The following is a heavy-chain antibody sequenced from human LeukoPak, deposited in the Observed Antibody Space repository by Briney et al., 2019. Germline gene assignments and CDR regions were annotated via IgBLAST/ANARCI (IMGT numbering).Heavy chain of an antibody. D-gene: IGHD3-22*01. J-gene: IGHJ4*02. CDR2: VSHSGST. V-gene: IGHV4-34*01. Sequence: SETLSLTCAVYGGSFSDYYWSWIRQPPGKGLEWIGEVSHSGSTNYNPSLKSRVTISVDTSKNQFSLKLSSVTAADTAVYYCARLLRGDYWGQGTLVTVSS. CDR3: ARLLRGDY. CDR1: GGSFSDYY.